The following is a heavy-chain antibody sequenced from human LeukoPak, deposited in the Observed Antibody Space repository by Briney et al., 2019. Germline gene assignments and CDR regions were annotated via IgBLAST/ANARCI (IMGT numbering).Heavy chain of an antibody. J-gene: IGHJ4*02. CDR1: GYTFTDYY. Sequence: ASVKVSCRASGYTFTDYYMHWVRQAPGEGLEWMGWIDPNTGGTNYAQKFQDRVTMTGDTSISTAYIELNRLRSDDTAVYYCARVVAGVGAAFDYWGQGTLVTVSS. CDR3: ARVVAGVGAAFDY. D-gene: IGHD6-13*01. CDR2: IDPNTGGT. V-gene: IGHV1-2*02.